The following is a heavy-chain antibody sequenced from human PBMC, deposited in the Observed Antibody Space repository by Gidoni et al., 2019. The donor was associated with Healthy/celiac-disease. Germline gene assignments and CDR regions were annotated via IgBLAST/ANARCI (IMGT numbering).Heavy chain of an antibody. Sequence: QVQLQESGPGLVKPSETLSLTCAVSGYSISSGYYWGWIRQPPGKGLEWIGSFYHSGSTYYNPSLKSRVTISVDTSKNQFSLKLSSVTAADTAVYYCARDREKYYGDSERGGWFDPWGQGTLVTVSS. D-gene: IGHD4-17*01. CDR2: FYHSGST. J-gene: IGHJ5*02. V-gene: IGHV4-38-2*02. CDR3: ARDREKYYGDSERGGWFDP. CDR1: GYSISSGYY.